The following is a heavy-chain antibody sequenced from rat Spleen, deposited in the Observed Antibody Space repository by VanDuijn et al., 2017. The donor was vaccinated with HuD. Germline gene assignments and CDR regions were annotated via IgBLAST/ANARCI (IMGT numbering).Heavy chain of an antibody. CDR2: ISSGGNT. CDR3: ARGWERFAY. D-gene: IGHD5-1*01. V-gene: IGHV2-6*01. Sequence: QVHLKEAGPGLVQSSQTLSLTCTVSGFSLTDYTISWVRQPPGKGLEWIAAISSGGNTFYNSVLKSRLSISRDTAKSQVFLKMNSRQTEDTAMYFCARGWERFAYWGQGTLVTVSS. CDR1: GFSLTDYT. J-gene: IGHJ3*01.